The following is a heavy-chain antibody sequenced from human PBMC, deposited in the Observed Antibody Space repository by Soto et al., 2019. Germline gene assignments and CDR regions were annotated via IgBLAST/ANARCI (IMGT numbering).Heavy chain of an antibody. CDR3: ARRKGGASGPTDV. Sequence: PSETLSLTCTVSGDSISRGGFNWGWVRHRPGKGLEGIGDIYYDVSIVYNPCLRSRTYISSVKWKNAVFLRLGSMSATDTAVYYCARRKGGASGPTDVWGQGMLVTASS. CDR2: IYYDVSI. CDR1: GDSISRGGFN. V-gene: IGHV4-31*03. J-gene: IGHJ4*02.